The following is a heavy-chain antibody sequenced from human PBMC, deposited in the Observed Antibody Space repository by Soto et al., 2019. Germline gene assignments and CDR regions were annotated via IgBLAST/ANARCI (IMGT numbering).Heavy chain of an antibody. D-gene: IGHD3-9*01. Sequence: PSETLSLTCTVSGGSISSYYWSWIRQPPGKGLEWIGYIYYSGSTNYNPSLKSRVTISVDTSKNQFSLKLSSVTAADTAVYYCARHVGDARVRYFDWLSSSYYFDYWGQGTLVTVSS. CDR3: ARHVGDARVRYFDWLSSSYYFDY. V-gene: IGHV4-59*08. CDR2: IYYSGST. J-gene: IGHJ4*02. CDR1: GGSISSYY.